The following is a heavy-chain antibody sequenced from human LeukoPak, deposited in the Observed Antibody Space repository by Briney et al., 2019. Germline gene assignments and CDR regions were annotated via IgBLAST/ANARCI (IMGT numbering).Heavy chain of an antibody. J-gene: IGHJ4*02. V-gene: IGHV3-21*01. CDR1: GFTFSSYS. Sequence: GGSLRLSCAASGFTFSSYSMNWVRQPPGKGLEWVSSITSSSTYIYYADSVKGRFTISRDNAKNSLYLQMNSLRAEDTAVYYCARDLRPDYWGQGTLVTVSS. CDR2: ITSSSTYI. CDR3: ARDLRPDY. D-gene: IGHD3-3*01.